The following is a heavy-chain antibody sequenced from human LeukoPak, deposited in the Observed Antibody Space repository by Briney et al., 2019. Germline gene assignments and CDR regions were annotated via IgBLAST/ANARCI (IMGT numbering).Heavy chain of an antibody. CDR3: ARDYYDSSGSIYNWFDS. J-gene: IGHJ5*01. CDR1: GGSISSGGYY. V-gene: IGHV4-31*03. Sequence: PSETLSLTCTVSGGSISSGGYYWSWIRQRPGMGLEWLGYIYYSGSTYYNPSLKSRVSISLDTSKNQLSLKLSSVTAADTAVYYCARDYYDSSGSIYNWFDSWGQGTLVTVSS. D-gene: IGHD3-22*01. CDR2: IYYSGST.